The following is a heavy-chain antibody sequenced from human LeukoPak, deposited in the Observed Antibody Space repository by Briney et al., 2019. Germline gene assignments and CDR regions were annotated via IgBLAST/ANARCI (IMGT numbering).Heavy chain of an antibody. CDR1: GFTFSSYS. D-gene: IGHD1-1*01. V-gene: IGHV3-21*01. CDR3: ANLLERYYYGVDV. J-gene: IGHJ6*02. CDR2: ISSSSSYI. Sequence: GGSLRLSCAASGFTFSSYSMNWVRQAPGKGLEWVSSISSSSSYIYYADSVKGRFTISRDNAKNSLYLQMNSLRAEDTAVYYCANLLERYYYGVDVWGQGTTVTVSS.